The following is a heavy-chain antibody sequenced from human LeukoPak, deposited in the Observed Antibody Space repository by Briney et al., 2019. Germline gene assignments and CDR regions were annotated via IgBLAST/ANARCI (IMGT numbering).Heavy chain of an antibody. J-gene: IGHJ1*01. V-gene: IGHV3-7*03. CDR3: ARGRGYSSSSPLQH. CDR2: IKQDGSEK. CDR1: GFTFSSYW. Sequence: PGGSLRLSCAASGFTFSSYWMSWVRQAPGKGLEWVANIKQDGSEKYYVDSVKGRFTISRDNAKNSLYLQMNSLRAEDTAVYYCARGRGYSSSSPLQHWGQGTLVTVSS. D-gene: IGHD6-6*01.